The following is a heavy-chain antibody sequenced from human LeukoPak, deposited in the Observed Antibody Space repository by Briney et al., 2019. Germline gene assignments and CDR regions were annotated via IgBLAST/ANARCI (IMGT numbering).Heavy chain of an antibody. CDR3: ASNSVLLWFGELLKY. Sequence: GRSLRLSCAASGFTFSSYAMHWVRQAPGKGLEWVAVISYDGSNKYYADSVKGRFTISRDNSKNTLYLQMNSLRAEDTAVYYCASNSVLLWFGELLKYWGQGTLVTVSS. J-gene: IGHJ4*02. V-gene: IGHV3-30-3*01. CDR1: GFTFSSYA. CDR2: ISYDGSNK. D-gene: IGHD3-10*01.